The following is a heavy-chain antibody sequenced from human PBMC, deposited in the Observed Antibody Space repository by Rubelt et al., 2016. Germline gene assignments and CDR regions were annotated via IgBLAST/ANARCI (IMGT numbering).Heavy chain of an antibody. V-gene: IGHV4-39*01. J-gene: IGHJ4*02. D-gene: IGHD3-22*01. CDR2: ISYSGSI. CDR3: ARHYYDSSGYYLEGFDY. CDR1: GGSISSSSYY. Sequence: QLQLQESGPGLVKPSETLSLTCTVSGGSISSSSYYWGWIRQPPGKGLEWIGSISYSGSIYYNPSLKSRLTISVDTSKNQFSRKLRPVTAADTAGYYCARHYYDSSGYYLEGFDYWGQGTLVTVSS.